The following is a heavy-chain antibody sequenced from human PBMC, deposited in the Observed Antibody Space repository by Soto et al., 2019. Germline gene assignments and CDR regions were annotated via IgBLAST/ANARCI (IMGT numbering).Heavy chain of an antibody. Sequence: QITLKESGPTLVKPTQTLTLTCTFSGFSLSTSGVGVGWIRQPPGKALEWLALIYLHDDKRYSPYLKSSRTITKDTSKNPVVLTLTKLDPVDTATYFCAHSWIAAPLGQGTLVTVSS. CDR3: AHSWIAAP. CDR2: IYLHDDK. J-gene: IGHJ5*02. CDR1: GFSLSTSGVG. D-gene: IGHD6-13*01. V-gene: IGHV2-5*01.